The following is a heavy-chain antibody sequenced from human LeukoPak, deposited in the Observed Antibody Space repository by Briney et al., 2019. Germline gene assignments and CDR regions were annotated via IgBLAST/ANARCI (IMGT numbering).Heavy chain of an antibody. J-gene: IGHJ5*02. CDR3: ARDLVSPQGYDSSRYSSGLYTA. V-gene: IGHV3-21*01. D-gene: IGHD3-22*01. CDR1: GFTFSSYS. CDR2: ISRSSSYI. Sequence: GGSLRLSCAASGFTFSSYSMNWVRQAPGKGMGWVSSISRSSSYIYYADSGKGRFTNSRHNAKNSLYLQLNSLRDEPTAVYYCARDLVSPQGYDSSRYSSGLYTAWGPGTLVTVSS.